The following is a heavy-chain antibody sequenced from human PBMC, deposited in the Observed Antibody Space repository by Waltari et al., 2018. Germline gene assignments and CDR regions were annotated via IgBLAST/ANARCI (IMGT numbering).Heavy chain of an antibody. CDR3: ARPMVRGVITSLPYWYYGMDV. V-gene: IGHV3-21*01. Sequence: EVQLVESGGGLVKPGGSLRLSCAASGFTFSSYSMNWVRQAPGKGLAWVSSISSSSSYIYYADSVKGRFTISRDNAKNSLYLQMNSLRAEDTAVYYCARPMVRGVITSLPYWYYGMDVWGQGTTVTVSS. D-gene: IGHD3-10*01. CDR1: GFTFSSYS. J-gene: IGHJ6*02. CDR2: ISSSSSYI.